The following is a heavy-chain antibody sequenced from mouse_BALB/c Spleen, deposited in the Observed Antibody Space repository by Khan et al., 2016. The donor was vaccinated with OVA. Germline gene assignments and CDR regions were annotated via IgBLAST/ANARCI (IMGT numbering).Heavy chain of an antibody. J-gene: IGHJ4*01. Sequence: QVQLQQSGPELVKPGALVKISCKASGYTFTSYDINWVRQRPGQRLEWIGWIYPGDGSTEYNEKFTGKATLTADKSSSTAYMQLSSLTSETSAVYICDREGLRGVAMDYWGQGTSVTVSA. CDR3: DREGLRGVAMDY. D-gene: IGHD2-4*01. CDR1: GYTFTSYD. V-gene: IGHV1S56*01. CDR2: IYPGDGST.